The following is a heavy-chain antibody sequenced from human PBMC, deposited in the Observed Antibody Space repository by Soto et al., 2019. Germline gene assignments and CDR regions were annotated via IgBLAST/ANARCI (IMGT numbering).Heavy chain of an antibody. V-gene: IGHV1-69*04. Sequence: ASVKVSCKASGGTFSIYTISWVLQAPGQGLEWMGRIIPILGIANYAQKFQGRVTITADKSTSTAYMELSSLRSEDTAVYYCAREHCSGGSCYSVPEYFQHWGQGTLVTVSS. D-gene: IGHD2-15*01. CDR3: AREHCSGGSCYSVPEYFQH. CDR1: GGTFSIYT. CDR2: IIPILGIA. J-gene: IGHJ1*01.